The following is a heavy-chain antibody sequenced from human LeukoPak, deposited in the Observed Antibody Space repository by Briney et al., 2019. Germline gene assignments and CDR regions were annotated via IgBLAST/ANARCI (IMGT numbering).Heavy chain of an antibody. J-gene: IGHJ6*02. V-gene: IGHV4-34*01. CDR2: INHSGST. CDR1: GGSFSGYY. CDR3: ARGSPRIAAAGTYYYYGMDV. Sequence: SQTLSLTCAVYGGSFSGYYWSWIRQPPGKGLEWIGEINHSGSTNYDPSLKSRVTISVDTSKNQFSLKLSSVTAADTAVYYCARGSPRIAAAGTYYYYGMDVWGQGTTVTVSS. D-gene: IGHD6-13*01.